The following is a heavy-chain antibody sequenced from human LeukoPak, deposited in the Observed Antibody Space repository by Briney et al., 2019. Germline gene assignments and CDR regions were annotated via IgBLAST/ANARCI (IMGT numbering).Heavy chain of an antibody. J-gene: IGHJ6*03. Sequence: ASVKVSCKASGGTFSSYAISWVRQAPGQGLEWMGGIIPIFGIANYAQKFQGRVTITTDESTSTAYMELSSLRSEDPAVYYWARHHADCSSSSCPNYYYYMDVWGKGTTVTVSS. CDR2: IIPIFGIA. D-gene: IGHD2-2*01. CDR3: ARHHADCSSSSCPNYYYYMDV. V-gene: IGHV1-69*05. CDR1: GGTFSSYA.